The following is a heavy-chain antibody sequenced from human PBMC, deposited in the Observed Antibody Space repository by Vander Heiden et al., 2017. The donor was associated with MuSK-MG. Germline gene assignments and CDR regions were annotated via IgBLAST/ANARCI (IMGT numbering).Heavy chain of an antibody. D-gene: IGHD3-3*01. V-gene: IGHV4-39*01. J-gene: IGHJ5*02. CDR2: HYYCGRT. CDR3: ARRYDFWSGYLAIGDWFDP. Sequence: QLQLQESVPGLVKPSETLSLTCTVAAGSIISSISFWAWFRQPPRKALAWIGVHYYCGRTYYNPSLKSRVAISVDTSKNQFSLKLSSVTAAETAVYYCARRYDFWSGYLAIGDWFDPWGQGTLVTVSS. CDR1: AGSIISSISF.